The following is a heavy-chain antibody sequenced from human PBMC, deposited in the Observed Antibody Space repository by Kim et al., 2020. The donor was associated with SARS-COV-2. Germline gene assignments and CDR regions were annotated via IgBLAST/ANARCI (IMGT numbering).Heavy chain of an antibody. Sequence: TSYAGSVKGRFTISRDNAKNTLSLQMNILRAEDTDVYYCATTVTKGYFDYWGQGTQVSVSS. CDR3: ATTVTKGYFDY. CDR2: T. V-gene: IGHV3-74*01. D-gene: IGHD4-17*01. J-gene: IGHJ4*02.